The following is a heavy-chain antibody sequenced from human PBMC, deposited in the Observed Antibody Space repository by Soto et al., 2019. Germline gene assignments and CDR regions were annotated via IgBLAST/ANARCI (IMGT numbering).Heavy chain of an antibody. D-gene: IGHD3-10*01. V-gene: IGHV1-69*01. Sequence: QVQVVQSGVDVRRPGSSVKVSCKASGATSKNWVISWGRQPPGQGLEWMGGTIPLFGTTDFAQRSQGRLTITTDESTTTAYMELSRLRSEDTATYYCAAELGFGKLSVVWGQGTTVIVSS. CDR1: GATSKNWV. J-gene: IGHJ6*02. CDR3: AAELGFGKLSVV. CDR2: TIPLFGTT.